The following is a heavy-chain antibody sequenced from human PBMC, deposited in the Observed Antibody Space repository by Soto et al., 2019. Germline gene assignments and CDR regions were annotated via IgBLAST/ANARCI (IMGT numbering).Heavy chain of an antibody. V-gene: IGHV4-34*01. Sequence: PSETLSLTCAVYGGSFSGYYWSWIRQPPGKGLEWIGEINHSGSTNYNPSLKSRVTISVDTSKNQFSLKLSSVTAADTAVYYCARVVTYSSGWQLHYYGMDVWGQGTTVTVSS. CDR2: INHSGST. J-gene: IGHJ6*02. D-gene: IGHD6-19*01. CDR3: ARVVTYSSGWQLHYYGMDV. CDR1: GGSFSGYY.